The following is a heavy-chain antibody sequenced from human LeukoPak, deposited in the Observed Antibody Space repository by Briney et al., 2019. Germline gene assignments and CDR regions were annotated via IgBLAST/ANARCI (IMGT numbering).Heavy chain of an antibody. CDR1: GFTFSSYA. CDR3: AKSPTGTPDY. V-gene: IGHV3-23*01. Sequence: GESLRLSCAASGFTFSSYAMSWVRQAPGRGLEWVSAISGSGGSTYYADSVKGRFTISRDNSKNTLYLQMNSLRAEDTAVYYCAKSPTGTPDYWGQGTLVTVSS. CDR2: ISGSGGST. D-gene: IGHD1-7*01. J-gene: IGHJ4*02.